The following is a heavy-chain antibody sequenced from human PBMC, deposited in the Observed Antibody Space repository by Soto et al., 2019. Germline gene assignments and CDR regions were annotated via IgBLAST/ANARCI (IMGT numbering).Heavy chain of an antibody. CDR1: GFTFSSYG. J-gene: IGHJ3*02. Sequence: PGGSLRLSCAASGFTFSSYGMHWVRQAPGKGLEWVAVISYDGSNKYYADSVKGRFTISRDNSKNTLYLQMNSLRAEDTAVYYCANLWFGESSAFDIWGQGTMVTVSS. V-gene: IGHV3-30*18. CDR2: ISYDGSNK. CDR3: ANLWFGESSAFDI. D-gene: IGHD3-10*01.